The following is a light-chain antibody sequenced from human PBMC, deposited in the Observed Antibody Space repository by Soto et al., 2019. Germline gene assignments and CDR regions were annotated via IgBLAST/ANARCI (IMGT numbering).Light chain of an antibody. J-gene: IGKJ1*01. CDR3: QQRGGSPPTWT. CDR2: AAS. Sequence: DIQMTQSPSFLSASVGDRVTITCRAIQGIRNDLGWYQQKPGKAPKRLIYAASSLQSGVPDRFTGSGSGTDFTLTISRLEPEDFAVYYCQQRGGSPPTWTFGQGTKVDIK. CDR1: QGIRND. V-gene: IGKV1-17*01.